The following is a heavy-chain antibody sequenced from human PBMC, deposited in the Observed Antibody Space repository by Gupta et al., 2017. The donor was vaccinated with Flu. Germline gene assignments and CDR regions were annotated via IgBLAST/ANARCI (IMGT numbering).Heavy chain of an antibody. CDR2: INPFSGEG. Sequence: YAVSGVRQAPGRGLEWMGGINPFSGEGVYAQKFQGRLTFVADESTETVYMELSSLTHEDTAVYFCARGQRGTHNGRPVWGYYGLTVWGRGTTVTVSS. D-gene: IGHD6-25*01. J-gene: IGHJ6*02. CDR3: ARGQRGTHNGRPVWGYYGLTV. CDR1: YA. V-gene: IGHV1-69*01.